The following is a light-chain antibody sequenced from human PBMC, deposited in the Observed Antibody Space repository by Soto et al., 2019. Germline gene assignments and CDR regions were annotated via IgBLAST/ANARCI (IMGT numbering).Light chain of an antibody. CDR1: SSNIGAGYD. CDR2: GTT. CDR3: QSYDSSLSGYV. Sequence: QSVLTQPPSVSGAPGQRVTISCTGSSSNIGAGYDVPWYQQLPGTAPKLLIYGTTNRPSGVPDRFSGSKSGTSASLAITGLQAEDEADYYCQSYDSSLSGYVFGTGTKLTVL. J-gene: IGLJ1*01. V-gene: IGLV1-40*01.